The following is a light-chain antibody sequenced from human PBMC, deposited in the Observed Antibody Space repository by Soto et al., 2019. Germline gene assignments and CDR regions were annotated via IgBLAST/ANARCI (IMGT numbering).Light chain of an antibody. J-gene: IGKJ1*01. V-gene: IGKV1-5*01. Sequence: DTQMTQSPSTLPASLGDRVTITCRASQSISNCLAWYQQKPGTAPKLLIYHASTLESGVPSRFSGSGSGTEFTLTISSLQPDDFATYYCQQYNSYSFGQGTKVDIK. CDR2: HAS. CDR1: QSISNC. CDR3: QQYNSYS.